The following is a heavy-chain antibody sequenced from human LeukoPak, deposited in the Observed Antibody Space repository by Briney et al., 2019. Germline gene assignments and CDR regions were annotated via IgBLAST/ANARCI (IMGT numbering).Heavy chain of an antibody. J-gene: IGHJ6*02. CDR1: GYTFTSYG. V-gene: IGHV1-18*01. CDR2: ISAYNGNT. Sequence: ASVKVSCKASGYTFTSYGISWVRQAPGQGLEWMGWISAYNGNTNYTQKLQGRVTMTTDTSTSTACMELRSLRSDDTAVYYCARGRQLWLTYGMDVWGQGTTVTVSS. CDR3: ARGRQLWLTYGMDV. D-gene: IGHD5-18*01.